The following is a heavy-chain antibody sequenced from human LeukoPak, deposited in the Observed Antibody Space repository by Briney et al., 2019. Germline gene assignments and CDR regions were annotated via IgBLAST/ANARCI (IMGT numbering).Heavy chain of an antibody. D-gene: IGHD1-26*01. V-gene: IGHV1-2*02. J-gene: IGHJ5*02. CDR1: GYTFTVYY. CDR3: ARDPIVGATDNWFDP. CDR2: INPNSGGT. Sequence: GASVKVSCKASGYTFTVYYMHWVRQAPGQGLEWMGWINPNSGGTNYAQKFQGRVTMTRDTSISTAYMELSRLRSDDTAVYYCARDPIVGATDNWFDPWGQGTLVTVSS.